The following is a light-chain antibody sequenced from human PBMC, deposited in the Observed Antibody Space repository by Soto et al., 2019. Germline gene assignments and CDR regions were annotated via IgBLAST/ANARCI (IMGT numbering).Light chain of an antibody. CDR2: EVT. V-gene: IGLV2-8*01. J-gene: IGLJ3*02. Sequence: QSVLTQPPSASGSPGQSVTISCTGTSSDVGAYNYVSWYQQHAGKAPNLVIYEVTKRPSGVPDRFSGSKSANTASLAVSGLQAEDEADYYCSSFASSNTWVFGGGTKLTV. CDR3: SSFASSNTWV. CDR1: SSDVGAYNY.